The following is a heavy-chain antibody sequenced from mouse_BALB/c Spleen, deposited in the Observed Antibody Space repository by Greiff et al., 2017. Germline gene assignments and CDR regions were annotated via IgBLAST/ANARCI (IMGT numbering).Heavy chain of an antibody. CDR1: GFNIKDTY. J-gene: IGHJ4*01. Sequence: EVMLVESGAELVKPGASVKLSCTASGFNIKDTYMQWVKQRPEQGLEWIGRIDPANGNTKYDPKFQGKATITADTSSNTAYLQLSSLTSEDTAVYYCAPIYYEYDDDSMDYWGQGTSVTVSS. CDR2: IDPANGNT. V-gene: IGHV14-3*02. D-gene: IGHD2-4*01. CDR3: APIYYEYDDDSMDY.